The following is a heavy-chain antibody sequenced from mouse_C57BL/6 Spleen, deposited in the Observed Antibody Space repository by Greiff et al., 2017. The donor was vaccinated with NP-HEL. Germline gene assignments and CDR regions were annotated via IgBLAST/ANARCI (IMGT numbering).Heavy chain of an antibody. CDR2: IDPSDSYT. J-gene: IGHJ2*01. CDR1: GYTFTSSW. CDR3: ARGGTSYYFDY. Sequence: QVQLQQPGAELVMPGASVKLSCKASGYTFTSSWMHWVKQRPGQGLEWIGEIDPSDSYTNYNQKFTGKSTLTVDKSSSTAYMQLSSLTSEDSAVYYCARGGTSYYFDYWGQGTTLTVSS. V-gene: IGHV1-69*01. D-gene: IGHD2-14*01.